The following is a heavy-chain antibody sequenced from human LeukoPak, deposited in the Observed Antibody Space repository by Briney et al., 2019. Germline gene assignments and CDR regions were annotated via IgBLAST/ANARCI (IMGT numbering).Heavy chain of an antibody. CDR3: AKDRLIIAAAGIEY. CDR2: ISGSGGST. D-gene: IGHD6-13*01. J-gene: IGHJ4*02. CDR1: GFTFSSDA. V-gene: IGHV3-23*01. Sequence: GGSLRLSCAASGFTFSSDAMSWVRQAPGKGLEWVSAISGSGGSTNYADSVKGRLTISRENSKNTLYLQMISLRAEDTAVYYCAKDRLIIAAAGIEYWGQGTLVTVSS.